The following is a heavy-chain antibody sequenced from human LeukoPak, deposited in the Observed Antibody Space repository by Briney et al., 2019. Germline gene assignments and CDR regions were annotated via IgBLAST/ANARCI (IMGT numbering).Heavy chain of an antibody. CDR2: IDPSDSYT. J-gene: IGHJ4*02. CDR3: ARQLYSGYDPDY. V-gene: IGHV5-10-1*01. CDR1: GYSFASYW. D-gene: IGHD5-12*01. Sequence: GESLKISCKGSGYSFASYWISWVRQMPGKGLEWMGRIDPSDSYTNYSPSFQGHVTISADKSISTAYLQWSSLKASDTAMYYCARQLYSGYDPDYWGKATLVTVSS.